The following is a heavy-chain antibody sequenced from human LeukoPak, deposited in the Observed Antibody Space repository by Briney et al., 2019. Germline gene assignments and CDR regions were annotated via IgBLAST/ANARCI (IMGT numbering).Heavy chain of an antibody. V-gene: IGHV1-2*06. J-gene: IGHJ4*02. D-gene: IGHD7-27*01. CDR3: ARDLSTTSNWELDY. CDR2: INPNSGGT. Sequence: ASVKVSCKASGYTVSDYFIHWVRQAPGQGLEWMGRINPNSGGTEYAHNFQGRVTMTRDTSISASYMELNRLTSDDTAVYYCARDLSTTSNWELDYWGQGTLVTVSS. CDR1: GYTVSDYF.